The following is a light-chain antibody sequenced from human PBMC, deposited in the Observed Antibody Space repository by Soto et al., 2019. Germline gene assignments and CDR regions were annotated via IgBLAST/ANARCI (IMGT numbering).Light chain of an antibody. Sequence: QSALIQPPSVSGSPGQSVTISCTGTSSDVGSYDYVSWYQQQPGKAPKLIIYEGTKRPSGVSSRFSGSKSGNTASLTVSGLQSDDEADYFCCLYTSFFSFFGGGTKVTVL. J-gene: IGLJ2*01. CDR3: CLYTSFFSF. CDR1: SSDVGSYDY. CDR2: EGT. V-gene: IGLV2-23*01.